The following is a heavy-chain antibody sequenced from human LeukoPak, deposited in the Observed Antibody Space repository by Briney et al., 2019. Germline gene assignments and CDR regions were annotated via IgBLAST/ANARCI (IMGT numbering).Heavy chain of an antibody. CDR3: ARGLPGRDAFDV. D-gene: IGHD3-16*01. CDR1: GGSISSFY. J-gene: IGHJ3*01. V-gene: IGHV4-59*13. CDR2: VFYSGNT. Sequence: SETLSLTCTVSGGSISSFYWNWIRQPPGKGLEWVGYVFYSGNTNYNPSLGSRVIISEDTSKNQFSLNLNSLTAADTAVYYCARGLPGRDAFDVWGQGTVVTVSS.